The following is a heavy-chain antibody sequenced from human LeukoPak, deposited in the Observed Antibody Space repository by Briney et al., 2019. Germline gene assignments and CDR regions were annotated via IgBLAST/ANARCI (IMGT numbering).Heavy chain of an antibody. D-gene: IGHD4-17*01. CDR2: IYSGGST. CDR1: GFTVSSNY. Sequence: GGSLRLSCAASGFTVSSNYMSWVRQAPGKGLEWVSVIYSGGSTYYADSVKGRFTISRDNAKNSLYLQMNSLRAEDTAVYYCARDYGDYVPYYFDYWGQGTLVTVSS. CDR3: ARDYGDYVPYYFDY. J-gene: IGHJ4*02. V-gene: IGHV3-53*01.